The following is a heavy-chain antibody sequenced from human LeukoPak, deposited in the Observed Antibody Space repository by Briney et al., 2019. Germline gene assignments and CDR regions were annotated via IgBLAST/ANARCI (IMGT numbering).Heavy chain of an antibody. CDR1: GFTFSAFW. J-gene: IGHJ4*02. CDR3: AKNGGGQCYSHLDS. D-gene: IGHD2-21*01. Sequence: GGSLRLSCAASGFTFSAFWMTWVRQAPGKGLEWVSGISGSGGSTYYVDSVKGRFTISRDNSKNTLCLQMNSLREEDTALYFCAKNGGGQCYSHLDSWGQGNLVTVSS. V-gene: IGHV3-23*01. CDR2: ISGSGGST.